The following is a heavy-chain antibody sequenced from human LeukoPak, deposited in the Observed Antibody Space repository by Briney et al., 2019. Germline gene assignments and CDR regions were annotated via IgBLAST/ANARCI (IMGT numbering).Heavy chain of an antibody. D-gene: IGHD2-2*01. CDR1: GFTFSTYP. J-gene: IGHJ4*02. V-gene: IGHV3-30*04. CDR3: ARGLGYCSSTSCQIDY. CDR2: ISSDRSNK. Sequence: GGSLRLSCAASGFTFSTYPMHWVRQAPGKGLEWVAVISSDRSNKYYADSVKGRLTISRDNSKNTVYLQMNSLRAEDTAVYYCARGLGYCSSTSCQIDYWGQGTLVTASS.